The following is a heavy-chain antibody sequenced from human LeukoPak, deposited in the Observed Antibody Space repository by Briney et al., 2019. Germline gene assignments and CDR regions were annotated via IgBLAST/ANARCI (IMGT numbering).Heavy chain of an antibody. J-gene: IGHJ4*02. V-gene: IGHV3-30-3*01. D-gene: IGHD3-22*01. CDR3: ATPLDYYDSSGYHQGGD. CDR2: ISYDGSNK. Sequence: GGSLRLSCAASGFTFSRYAVHWVRQAPGKGLEWVAVISYDGSNKYYADSVKGRVTISRDNSKNTLYLQMNSLRAEDTAVYYCATPLDYYDSSGYHQGGDWGQGTLVTVSS. CDR1: GFTFSRYA.